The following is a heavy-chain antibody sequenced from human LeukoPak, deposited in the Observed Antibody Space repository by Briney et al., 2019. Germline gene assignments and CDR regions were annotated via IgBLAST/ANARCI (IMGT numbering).Heavy chain of an antibody. CDR1: GFTFSSYE. D-gene: IGHD3-10*01. V-gene: IGHV3-21*01. CDR3: ARDQPFTMVRGVITPYFDY. CDR2: ISSSSSYI. Sequence: GGSLRLSCAASGFTFSSYEMNWVRQAPGKGLEWVSSISSSSSYIYYADSVKGRFTISRDNAKNSLYLQMNSLRAEDTAVYYCARDQPFTMVRGVITPYFDYWGQGTLVTVSS. J-gene: IGHJ4*02.